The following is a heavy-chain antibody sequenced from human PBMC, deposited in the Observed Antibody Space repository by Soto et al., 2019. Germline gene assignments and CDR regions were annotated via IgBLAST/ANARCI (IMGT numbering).Heavy chain of an antibody. D-gene: IGHD2-2*01. CDR3: ARELVPATGYDAFDI. Sequence: SVKVSCKASGGTFSSYAISWVRQAPGQGLEWMGGIIPIFGTANYAQKFQGRVTITADKSTGTAYMELSSLRSEDTAVYYCARELVPATGYDAFDIWGQGTMVTVSS. V-gene: IGHV1-69*06. CDR2: IIPIFGTA. CDR1: GGTFSSYA. J-gene: IGHJ3*02.